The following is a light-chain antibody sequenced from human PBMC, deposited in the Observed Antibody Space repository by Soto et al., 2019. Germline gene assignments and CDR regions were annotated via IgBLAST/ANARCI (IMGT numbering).Light chain of an antibody. V-gene: IGKV1-5*01. CDR2: DAS. CDR3: QQYKNWPPLP. J-gene: IGKJ5*01. CDR1: QSISSW. Sequence: IQMTQTPTTLSASVGDRVTITCRASQSISSWLAWYQQKLGRAPRLLIYDASSLESGVPSRFSGSGSGTEFTLTISSLQSEDLALYYCQQYKNWPPLPFGQGTRLEI.